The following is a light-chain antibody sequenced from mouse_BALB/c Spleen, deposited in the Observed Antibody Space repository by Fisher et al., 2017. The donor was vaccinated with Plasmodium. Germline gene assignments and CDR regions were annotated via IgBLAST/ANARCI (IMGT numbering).Light chain of an antibody. CDR2: RAN. V-gene: IGKV14-111*01. J-gene: IGKJ1*01. Sequence: DIVITQTTSSMYASLGERVTITCKASQDINRYLTWFQQKPGKSPKTLIYRANRLIDGVPSRFSGSGSGQDYSLTISSLEYEDMGIYYCLQYGEFPPTFGGGTTLEIK. CDR3: LQYGEFPPT. CDR1: QDINRY.